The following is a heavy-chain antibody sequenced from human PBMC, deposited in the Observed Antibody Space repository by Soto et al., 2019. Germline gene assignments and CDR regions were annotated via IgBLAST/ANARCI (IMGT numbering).Heavy chain of an antibody. CDR3: AKGRESSGSYRPFDY. J-gene: IGHJ4*02. V-gene: IGHV3-23*01. CDR2: ISAGAVAT. D-gene: IGHD3-22*01. CDR1: GFTFSSYA. Sequence: PGGSLRLSCAASGFTFSSYAMSWVRQAPGKGLEWVSAISAGAVATNYADSVKGRFTISRDNSKNTLYLQMNSLRAEDTAVYYCAKGRESSGSYRPFDYWGQGALVIVSS.